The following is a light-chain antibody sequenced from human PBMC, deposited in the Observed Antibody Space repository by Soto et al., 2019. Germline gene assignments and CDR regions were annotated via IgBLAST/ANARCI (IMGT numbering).Light chain of an antibody. CDR2: DTS. CDR1: TGAVTSGHY. Sequence: QAVVTQEPSLTVSPGGTVTLTYGSSTGAVTSGHYPYWFQQKPGQAPRTLIYDTSNKHSWTPARFSGSLLGGKAALTLSGAQPEDEAEYYCLLSYSGARPKFGGGTKLTVL. J-gene: IGLJ2*01. CDR3: LLSYSGARPK. V-gene: IGLV7-46*01.